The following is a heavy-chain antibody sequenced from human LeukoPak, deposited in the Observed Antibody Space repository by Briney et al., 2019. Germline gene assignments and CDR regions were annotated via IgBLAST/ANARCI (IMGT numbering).Heavy chain of an antibody. CDR2: IHPGDSET. J-gene: IGHJ4*02. CDR3: ARLGSIIVRPRFDY. D-gene: IGHD6-6*01. Sequence: GESLKISCKDSGYSFTSYWIGWVRQMPGKGLEWMGIIHPGDSETRYGPSFQGQVTISADKSISTAYLQWSILKASDTAMYYCARLGSIIVRPRFDYWGQGTLVTVSS. CDR1: GYSFTSYW. V-gene: IGHV5-51*01.